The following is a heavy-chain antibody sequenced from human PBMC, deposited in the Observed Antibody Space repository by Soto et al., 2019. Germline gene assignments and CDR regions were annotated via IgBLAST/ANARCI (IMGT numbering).Heavy chain of an antibody. V-gene: IGHV3-23*01. CDR3: AKEKIASTVADFFDY. J-gene: IGHJ4*02. D-gene: IGHD6-19*01. Sequence: EVHLLESGGGLVQPGGPLRLSCEASGFTFNNYAMTWVRQTPGKGLQWVSTISGSGSSTFYADSVRGRFTISRDNSKNTLYLQMNSLRAEDTALYYCAKEKIASTVADFFDYWGQGTLVTVSS. CDR1: GFTFNNYA. CDR2: ISGSGSST.